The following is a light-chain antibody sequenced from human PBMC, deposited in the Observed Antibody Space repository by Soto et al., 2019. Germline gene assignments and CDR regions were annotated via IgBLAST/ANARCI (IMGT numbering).Light chain of an antibody. CDR3: QQYGSSIRT. V-gene: IGKV3-11*01. CDR2: DAS. Sequence: PGDSATLSCRASQSLGRYLAWYQQKPGQAPRLLIYDASNRATGIPARFSGSGSGTDFTLTISSLEPEDFAVYYCQQYGSSIRTFGQGTKVDIK. CDR1: QSLGRY. J-gene: IGKJ1*01.